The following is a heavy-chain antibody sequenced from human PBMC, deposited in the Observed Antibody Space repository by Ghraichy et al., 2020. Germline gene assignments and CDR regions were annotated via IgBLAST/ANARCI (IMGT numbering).Heavy chain of an antibody. CDR1: GFTFSSYA. D-gene: IGHD3-3*01. J-gene: IGHJ4*02. CDR3: AKARSVTIFGVVSPWDY. Sequence: GGSLRLSCAASGFTFSSYAMSWVRQAPGKGLEWVSAISGSGGSTYYADSVKGRFTISRDNSKNTLYLQMNSLRAEDTAVYYCAKARSVTIFGVVSPWDYWGQGTLVTVSS. CDR2: ISGSGGST. V-gene: IGHV3-23*01.